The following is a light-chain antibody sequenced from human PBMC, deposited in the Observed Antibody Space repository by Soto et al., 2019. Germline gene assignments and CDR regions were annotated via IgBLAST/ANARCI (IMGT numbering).Light chain of an antibody. CDR1: QSVSSSY. J-gene: IGKJ4*01. CDR3: QQSGT. V-gene: IGKV3-20*01. CDR2: GAS. Sequence: DIVWNQAASTVSLNTGERASLSCRASQSVSSSYLAWYQQKPGQAPRFLIYGASSRATGIPDRFSGSGSGTDFTLTISRLEAEEFAVYYCQQSGTFTGGTKVDIK.